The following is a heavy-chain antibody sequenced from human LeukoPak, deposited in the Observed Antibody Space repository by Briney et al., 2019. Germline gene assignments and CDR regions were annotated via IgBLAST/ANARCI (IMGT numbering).Heavy chain of an antibody. Sequence: SETLSLTCAVYGGSFSGYYWSWIRQPPGKGLEWIGEINHSGSTNYNPSLKSRVTISVDTSKNQFSLKLSSVTVADTAVYYCARQNYGAATIKYWGQGTLVTVSS. D-gene: IGHD1-7*01. CDR3: ARQNYGAATIKY. CDR2: INHSGST. CDR1: GGSFSGYY. J-gene: IGHJ4*02. V-gene: IGHV4-34*01.